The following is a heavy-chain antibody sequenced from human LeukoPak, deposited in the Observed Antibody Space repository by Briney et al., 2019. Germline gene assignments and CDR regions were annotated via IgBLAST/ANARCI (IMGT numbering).Heavy chain of an antibody. Sequence: GESLKISCKGSGYSFTNYWIGCVRQMPGKGLECMGIIYPDDSDTRYSPSFEGQVTISADKSISTAYLQWISLTASDTAMYYCARRIPPSNRGNDAFDIWGQGTMVTISS. CDR2: IYPDDSDT. V-gene: IGHV5-51*01. CDR3: ARRIPPSNRGNDAFDI. CDR1: GYSFTNYW. J-gene: IGHJ3*02. D-gene: IGHD4-11*01.